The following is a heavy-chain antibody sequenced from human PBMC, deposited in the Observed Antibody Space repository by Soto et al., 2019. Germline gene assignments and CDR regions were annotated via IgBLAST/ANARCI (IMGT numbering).Heavy chain of an antibody. D-gene: IGHD2-2*01. CDR3: ARATIVLVPAAIDTYSMDV. Sequence: SVKVSCKASGGTFSSYAINCVRQAPGQGLEWMGGIIPIFGTANYAQKFQGRVTITADESTSTAYMELSSLRSEDTAVYYCARATIVLVPAAIDTYSMDVWGQGTTVTVSS. CDR1: GGTFSSYA. V-gene: IGHV1-69*13. CDR2: IIPIFGTA. J-gene: IGHJ6*02.